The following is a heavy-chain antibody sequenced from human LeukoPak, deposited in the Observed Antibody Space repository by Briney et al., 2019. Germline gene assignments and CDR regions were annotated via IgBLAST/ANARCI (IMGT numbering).Heavy chain of an antibody. CDR3: ARGSAGLRDDAFDI. Sequence: MSLETLSLTCTVSGGSISSGSYYWSWIRQPAGKGLEWIGRIYTSGSTNYNPSLKSRVTISVDTSKNQFSLKLSSVTAADTAVYYCARGSAGLRDDAFDIWGQGTMVTVSS. V-gene: IGHV4-61*02. CDR2: IYTSGST. CDR1: GGSISSGSYY. D-gene: IGHD5-24*01. J-gene: IGHJ3*02.